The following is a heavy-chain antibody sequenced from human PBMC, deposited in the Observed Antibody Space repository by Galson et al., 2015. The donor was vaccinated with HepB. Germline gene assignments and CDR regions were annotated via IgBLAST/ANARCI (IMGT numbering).Heavy chain of an antibody. J-gene: IGHJ4*02. CDR1: GFTFSGSA. CDR3: LRLGDLSGYSSS. D-gene: IGHD6-13*01. CDR2: IRSNASDYAT. Sequence: SLRLSCAASGFTFSGSAIHGVRQASGKGPEWVGRIRSNASDYATAYAASLKGRFTISRDDSKNTAYLHMNSLKTEDTAVYYCLRLGDLSGYSSSWGQGTLVTVSS. V-gene: IGHV3-73*01.